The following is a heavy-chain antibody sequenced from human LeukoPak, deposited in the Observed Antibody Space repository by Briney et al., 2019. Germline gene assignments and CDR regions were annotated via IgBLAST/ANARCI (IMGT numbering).Heavy chain of an antibody. CDR2: INHSGST. J-gene: IGHJ5*02. CDR3: ARGAAALKRGSIVVVITTTGNWFDP. CDR1: GGSFSGYY. D-gene: IGHD3-22*01. Sequence: SETLSLTCAVYGGSFSGYYWSWIRQPPGKGLEWIGEINHSGSTNCNPSLKSRVTISVDTSKNQFSLKLSSVTAADTAVYYCARGAAALKRGSIVVVITTTGNWFDPWGQGTLVTVSS. V-gene: IGHV4-34*01.